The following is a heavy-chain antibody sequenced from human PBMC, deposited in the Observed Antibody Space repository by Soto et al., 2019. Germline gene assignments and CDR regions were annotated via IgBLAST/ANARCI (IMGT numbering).Heavy chain of an antibody. Sequence: QVQLVESGGGVVQPGRSLRLSCAASGFTFSRYGIHWVRQAPGKGLEWVAVISYDGSNKYYADSVKGRFTISRDNSKNTLYLQMNSLRADDTAVYYCAKDIGSSGWYWYATLYYWGQGTLVTVSS. V-gene: IGHV3-30*18. D-gene: IGHD6-13*01. CDR3: AKDIGSSGWYWYATLYY. CDR1: GFTFSRYG. J-gene: IGHJ4*02. CDR2: ISYDGSNK.